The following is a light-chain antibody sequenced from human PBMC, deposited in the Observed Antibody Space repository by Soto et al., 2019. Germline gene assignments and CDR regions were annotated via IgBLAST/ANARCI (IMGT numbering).Light chain of an antibody. CDR1: QSIGST. CDR3: QHYKTWPLS. CDR2: DAS. J-gene: IGKJ4*01. V-gene: IGKV3-15*01. Sequence: EIVMTQSPATLSVSRGERATLSCRASQSIGSTLAWYQQKPGQTPRLLIYDASTRATGIPARFSGIGSGTEFTLIISSLQSEDFAVYYCQHYKTWPLSFGGGTKVEI.